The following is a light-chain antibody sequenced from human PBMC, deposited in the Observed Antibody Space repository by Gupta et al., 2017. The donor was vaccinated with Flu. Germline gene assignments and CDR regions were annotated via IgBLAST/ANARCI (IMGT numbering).Light chain of an antibody. CDR3: AAWDDSRNGRWV. J-gene: IGLJ3*02. V-gene: IGLV1-44*01. Sequence: QSVLTQPPSASGTPGQRVTISCSGSSSNIGSNTVSWYQQLPGTAPKLLIYSNNQRPSGGPARFSGSKSGASASLAISRLQSEDEADYFCAAWDDSRNGRWVFGGGTQLSVL. CDR1: SSNIGSNT. CDR2: SNN.